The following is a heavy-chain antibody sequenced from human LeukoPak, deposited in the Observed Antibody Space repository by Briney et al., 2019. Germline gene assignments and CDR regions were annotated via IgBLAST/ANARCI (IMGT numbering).Heavy chain of an antibody. CDR3: ARSAPGIGSSASYYFDY. V-gene: IGHV1-46*01. D-gene: IGHD6-6*01. J-gene: IGHJ4*02. Sequence: ASVKVSCKASGYTFTSYYMHWVRQAPGQGLEWMGIINPSGGSTSYAQKFQGRVTTTRDTSTSTVYMELSSLRSEDTAVYYCARSAPGIGSSASYYFDYWGQGTLVTVSS. CDR1: GYTFTSYY. CDR2: INPSGGST.